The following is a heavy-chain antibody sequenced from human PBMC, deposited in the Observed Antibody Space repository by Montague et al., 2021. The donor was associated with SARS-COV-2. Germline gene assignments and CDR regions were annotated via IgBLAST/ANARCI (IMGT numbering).Heavy chain of an antibody. D-gene: IGHD2-2*01. J-gene: IGHJ3*02. CDR1: GFTFSSYD. CDR3: ARDGDIVVVPYAFDI. CDR2: ISSDGSNK. Sequence: SLRLSCAASGFTFSSYDMHWVRQAPGKGLEWVSYISSDGSNKYYADSVKGRFTISRDNSKNTLYLQMNSLRAEDTAVYYCARDGDIVVVPYAFDIWGQGTMVTVSS. V-gene: IGHV3-48*03.